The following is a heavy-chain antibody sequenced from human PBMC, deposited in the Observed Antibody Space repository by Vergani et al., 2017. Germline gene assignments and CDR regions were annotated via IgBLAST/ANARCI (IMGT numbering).Heavy chain of an antibody. V-gene: IGHV1-69*02. CDR1: GYTFNSYP. J-gene: IGHJ4*02. Sequence: QVQLVQSGAEVKKPGSSVRVSCQASGYTFNSYPLSWVRQASAQGLEWMGRIIPGLVITDAAQNFQGRVTLTATRSTNTAYIELSGLRSEDTAVYYCTRDYSETRMAGRGGQHFDSGGKGTLVIVSS. D-gene: IGHD6-19*01. CDR3: TRDYSETRMAGRGGQHFDS. CDR2: IIPGLVIT.